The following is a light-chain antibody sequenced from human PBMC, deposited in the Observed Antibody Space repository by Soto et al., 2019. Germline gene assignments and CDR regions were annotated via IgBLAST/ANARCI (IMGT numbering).Light chain of an antibody. CDR2: GAS. CDR3: QHYNNWPSFT. J-gene: IGKJ3*01. CDR1: QSVSNN. Sequence: DIVMTQSPATLSASPGERVTLSCRASQSVSNNLAWYRHQPGQAPKLLIYGASTRAFGLPARFSGSGSGTEFTLTISGLQSEDFAVYYCQHYNNWPSFTFGPGTRVDI. V-gene: IGKV3-15*01.